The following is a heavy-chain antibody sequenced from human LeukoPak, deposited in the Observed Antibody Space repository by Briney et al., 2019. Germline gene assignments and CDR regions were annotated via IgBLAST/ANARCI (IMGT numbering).Heavy chain of an antibody. CDR3: AKGPIAAAGKIYYYYYGMDV. CDR2: ISYDGSNK. J-gene: IGHJ6*02. Sequence: GGSLRLSCAASGFTFSSYGMHWVRQAPGKGLEWVAVISYDGSNKYYADSVKGRFTISRDNSKNTLYLQMNSLRAEDTAVYYCAKGPIAAAGKIYYYYYGMDVWGQGTTVTVSS. CDR1: GFTFSSYG. V-gene: IGHV3-30*18. D-gene: IGHD6-13*01.